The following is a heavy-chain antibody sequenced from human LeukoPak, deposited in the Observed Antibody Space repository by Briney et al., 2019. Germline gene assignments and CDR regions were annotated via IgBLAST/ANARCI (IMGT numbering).Heavy chain of an antibody. CDR1: GGSFSAYY. Sequence: PSETLSLTCTLYGGSFSAYYWSWIRQTPGKGLEWIGEINQSGSANHNPSLKSRVTISVDTSKNQFPLEMISVTAADTAVYYCALDLTPFYDFWSSYYGYWAEGSLVTVSS. J-gene: IGHJ4*02. CDR2: INQSGSA. CDR3: ALDLTPFYDFWSSYYGY. V-gene: IGHV4-34*01. D-gene: IGHD3/OR15-3a*01.